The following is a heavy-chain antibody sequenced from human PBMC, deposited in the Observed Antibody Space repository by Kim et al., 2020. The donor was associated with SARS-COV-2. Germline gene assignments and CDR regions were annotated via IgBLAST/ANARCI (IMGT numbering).Heavy chain of an antibody. CDR2: INAGNGNT. J-gene: IGHJ6*02. V-gene: IGHV1-3*01. CDR1: GYTFTSYA. D-gene: IGHD4-17*01. Sequence: ASVKVSCKASGYTFTSYAMHWVRQAPGQRLEWMGWINAGNGNTKYSQKFQGRVTITRDTSASTAYMELSSLRSEDTAVYYCARVESTVTPYYYYYYGMDVWGQGTTVTVSS. CDR3: ARVESTVTPYYYYYYGMDV.